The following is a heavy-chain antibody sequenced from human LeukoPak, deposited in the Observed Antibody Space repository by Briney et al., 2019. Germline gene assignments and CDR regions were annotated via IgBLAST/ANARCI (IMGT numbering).Heavy chain of an antibody. CDR2: FDPEDGET. D-gene: IGHD3-22*01. CDR1: GYTLTELS. V-gene: IGHV1-24*01. CDR3: ATGYYDSIGWFLPAFDI. J-gene: IGHJ3*02. Sequence: GASVKVSCKVSGYTLTELSMHWVRQAPGKGLEWMGGFDPEDGETIYAQKFLGRVTMTEDTSTDTAYMELSRLRSEDTAVYYCATGYYDSIGWFLPAFDIWGQGTMVTVSS.